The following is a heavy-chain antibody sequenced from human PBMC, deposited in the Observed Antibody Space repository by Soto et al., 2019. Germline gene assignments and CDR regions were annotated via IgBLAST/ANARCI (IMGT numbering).Heavy chain of an antibody. CDR1: GGSISSGGYY. D-gene: IGHD3-22*01. Sequence: QVQLQESGPGLVKPSQTLSLTCTVSGGSISSGGYYWSWIRQHPGKGLEWIGYIYYSGSTYYNPSRKRRFPISVDTSKNHFSLKLSSVTAAATAVYYCARGIDSCGYYCDRGYYGMDVWGQGTTVTVSS. CDR2: IYYSGST. V-gene: IGHV4-31*03. CDR3: ARGIDSCGYYCDRGYYGMDV. J-gene: IGHJ6*02.